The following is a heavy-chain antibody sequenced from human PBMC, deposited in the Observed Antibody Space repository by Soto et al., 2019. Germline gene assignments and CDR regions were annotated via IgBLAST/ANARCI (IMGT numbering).Heavy chain of an antibody. V-gene: IGHV1-46*01. J-gene: IGHJ6*02. Sequence: GASVKVSCKASGYTFTSYYMHWVRQAPGQGLEWMGIINPSGGSTSYAQKFQGRVTMTRDTSTSTVYMELSSLRSEDTAVYYCAREIMKSGYDFGYGMDVWGQGTTVTVSS. D-gene: IGHD5-12*01. CDR2: INPSGGST. CDR3: AREIMKSGYDFGYGMDV. CDR1: GYTFTSYY.